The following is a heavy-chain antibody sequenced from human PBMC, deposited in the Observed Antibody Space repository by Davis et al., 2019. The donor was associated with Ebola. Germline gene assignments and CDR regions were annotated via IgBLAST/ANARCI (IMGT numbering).Heavy chain of an antibody. CDR3: VRDSGYYSHDY. J-gene: IGHJ4*01. Sequence: PGGSLRLSCAASGFTFSNFHIHWVRQTPGKGLVWVARIDPDGTGTKYADSVKGRFTISRDNAKNTLSLQMNSLRVEDTAVYYCVRDSGYYSHDYWGHGTLVTVSS. CDR1: GFTFSNFH. V-gene: IGHV3-74*03. D-gene: IGHD5-12*01. CDR2: IDPDGTGT.